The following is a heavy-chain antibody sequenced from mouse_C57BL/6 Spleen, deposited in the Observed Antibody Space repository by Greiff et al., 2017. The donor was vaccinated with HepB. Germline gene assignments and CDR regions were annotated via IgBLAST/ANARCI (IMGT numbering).Heavy chain of an antibody. CDR3: ASQDSSGPGYAMDY. D-gene: IGHD3-2*02. CDR1: GYTFTGYW. Sequence: VQLQQSGAELMKPGASVKLSCKATGYTFTGYWIEWVKQRPGHGLEWIGELLPGSGSTNYNEKFKGKATFTADTSSNTAYMQLRSLTTEDSAIYYCASQDSSGPGYAMDYWGQGTSVTVSS. CDR2: LLPGSGST. V-gene: IGHV1-9*01. J-gene: IGHJ4*01.